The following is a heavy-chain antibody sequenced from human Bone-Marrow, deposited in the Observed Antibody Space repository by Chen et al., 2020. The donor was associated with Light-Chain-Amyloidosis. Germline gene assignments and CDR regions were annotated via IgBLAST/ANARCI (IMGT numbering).Heavy chain of an antibody. Sequence: EVQLVESGGGLLQRGGSLRLSCAASGFAFSSYDMSWVRQAPGKGLEWVSTISGSGGSRYYGDSVKGRLTISGDNSKNALFLQMNSLRAEDTAVYYCAKDISYDDILPGYPADAFDIWGQGTMVTVSS. D-gene: IGHD3-9*01. CDR2: ISGSGGSR. J-gene: IGHJ3*02. CDR1: GFAFSSYD. V-gene: IGHV3-23*04. CDR3: AKDISYDDILPGYPADAFDI.